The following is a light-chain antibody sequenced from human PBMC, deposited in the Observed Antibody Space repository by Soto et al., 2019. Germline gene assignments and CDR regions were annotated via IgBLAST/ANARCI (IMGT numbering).Light chain of an antibody. CDR1: QSVSSN. Sequence: GERATLSCRASQSVSSNLAWYQQKPGQAHRLLIYGASTRATGIPARFSGSGSGTEFTLTISSLQSEDFAVYYCQQYNNWPPITFGQGTRLEI. V-gene: IGKV3-15*01. J-gene: IGKJ5*01. CDR3: QQYNNWPPIT. CDR2: GAS.